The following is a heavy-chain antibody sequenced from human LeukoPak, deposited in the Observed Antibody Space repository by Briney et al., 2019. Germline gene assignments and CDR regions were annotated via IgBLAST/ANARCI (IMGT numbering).Heavy chain of an antibody. D-gene: IGHD3-22*01. CDR2: IPIFGTA. J-gene: IGHJ5*02. Sequence: IPIFGTAIYAQKFQGRVTITADESTSTAYMELSSLRSEDTAVCYCARDLRNYDSSGEFDPWGQGTLVTVSS. CDR3: ARDLRNYDSSGEFDP. V-gene: IGHV1-69*01.